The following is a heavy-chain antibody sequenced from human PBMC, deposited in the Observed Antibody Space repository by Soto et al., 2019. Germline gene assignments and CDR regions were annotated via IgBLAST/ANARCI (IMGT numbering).Heavy chain of an antibody. CDR1: GTIFSSYT. Sequence: QVQLVQSGAEVKKPGSSVRVSCKASGTIFSSYTISWVRQAPGQWLEWMGRIIPILGETNSAQKFQDRVTLTADKSTNTAYMELNSLRLEDTAVYYCARGLGGRMDDWGQGTKVTVSS. J-gene: IGHJ6*02. CDR2: IIPILGET. D-gene: IGHD3-16*01. V-gene: IGHV1-69*08. CDR3: ARGLGGRMDD.